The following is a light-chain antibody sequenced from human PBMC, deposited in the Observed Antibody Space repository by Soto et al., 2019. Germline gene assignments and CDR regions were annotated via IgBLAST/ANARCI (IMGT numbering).Light chain of an antibody. Sequence: EIVVTQSPGTLSLSPGERATLSCRASQSVSSNYLAWYQQKPGQAPRLLIYGAFNRATGIPDRFSGSGSGTDFTITISRLEPEAFAVYYCQQHGHSAWTFGQGTRVDIK. CDR1: QSVSSNY. V-gene: IGKV3-20*01. CDR3: QQHGHSAWT. CDR2: GAF. J-gene: IGKJ1*01.